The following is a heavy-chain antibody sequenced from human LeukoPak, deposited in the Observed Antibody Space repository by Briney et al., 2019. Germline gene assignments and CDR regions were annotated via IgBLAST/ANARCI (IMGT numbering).Heavy chain of an antibody. Sequence: PGGSLRLSCAASGFTFSDFYMSWVRQAPGKGLEWISYISRGGHSLYYTDSVKGRFTISRDNANNSLFLQMNSLRAVDTAVYYCARSRTGTPPYYYYYGLDVWGQGTTVTVSS. J-gene: IGHJ6*02. CDR1: GFTFSDFY. D-gene: IGHD1-1*01. V-gene: IGHV3-11*01. CDR3: ARSRTGTPPYYYYYGLDV. CDR2: ISRGGHSL.